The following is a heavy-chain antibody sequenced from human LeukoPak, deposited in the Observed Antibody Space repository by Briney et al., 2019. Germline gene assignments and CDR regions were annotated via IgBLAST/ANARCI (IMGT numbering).Heavy chain of an antibody. V-gene: IGHV4-39*07. Sequence: SETLSLTCTVSGGSISSSSYYRGWIRQPPGKGLEWIGSIYYSGSTYYNPSLKSRVTISVDTSKNQFSLKLSSVTAADTAVYYCARRDYDYVWGSYRQIDYWGQGTLVTVSS. D-gene: IGHD3-16*02. CDR1: GGSISSSSYY. CDR3: ARRDYDYVWGSYRQIDY. J-gene: IGHJ4*02. CDR2: IYYSGST.